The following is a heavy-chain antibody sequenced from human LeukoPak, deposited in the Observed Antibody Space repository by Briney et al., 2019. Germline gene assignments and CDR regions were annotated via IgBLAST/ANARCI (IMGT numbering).Heavy chain of an antibody. Sequence: GGSLRLSCAASGFTFSSYAMSWVRQAPGKGLEWVSAISGSGGSTYYADSEKGRFTISRDNSKNTLYLQMNSLRAEDTAVYYCAKEALHRGYYYYGMDVWGQGTTVTVSS. CDR1: GFTFSSYA. V-gene: IGHV3-23*01. CDR3: AKEALHRGYYYYGMDV. J-gene: IGHJ6*02. CDR2: ISGSGGST.